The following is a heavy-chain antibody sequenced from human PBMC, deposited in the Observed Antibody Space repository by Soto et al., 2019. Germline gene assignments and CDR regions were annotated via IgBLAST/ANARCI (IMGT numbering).Heavy chain of an antibody. D-gene: IGHD6-19*01. CDR2: ISSSSSYI. J-gene: IGHJ6*02. CDR1: GFTFSSYS. V-gene: IGHV3-21*01. CDR3: ARDALRVAVAGTHSYVYDDYGLGV. Sequence: EVQLVESGGGLVKPGGSLRLSCAASGFTFSSYSMNWVRQAPGKGLEWVSSISSSSSYIYSADSVKGRFTISRDNAKKLLYLQMNSLRAEDTAVYYCARDALRVAVAGTHSYVYDDYGLGVWGQGTTVTVSS.